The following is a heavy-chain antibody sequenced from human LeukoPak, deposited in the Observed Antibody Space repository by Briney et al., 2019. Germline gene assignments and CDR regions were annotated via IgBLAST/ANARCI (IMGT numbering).Heavy chain of an antibody. D-gene: IGHD4-17*01. CDR1: GGTFSSYA. J-gene: IGHJ4*02. Sequence: RAASVKVSCKASGGTFSSYAISWVRQAPGQGLEWMGGIIPIFGTANYAQKFQGRVTITADESTSTAYMELSSLRSEDTAVYYCARGGYGDPPRDWGQGTLVTVSS. CDR3: ARGGYGDPPRD. CDR2: IIPIFGTA. V-gene: IGHV1-69*13.